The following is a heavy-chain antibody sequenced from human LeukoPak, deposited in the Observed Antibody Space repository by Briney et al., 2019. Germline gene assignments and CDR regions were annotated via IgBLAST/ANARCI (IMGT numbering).Heavy chain of an antibody. J-gene: IGHJ4*02. Sequence: GGSLRLSCAASGFTFSSYSMNWVRQVPGRGLEWVSSISSSGRYIYYADSVKGRFTTSRDSAKSSLSLEMNSLRAEDTAVYYCAKDQEYTIFGVAYHWGQGTLVTVSS. D-gene: IGHD3-3*01. V-gene: IGHV3-21*01. CDR1: GFTFSSYS. CDR2: ISSSGRYI. CDR3: AKDQEYTIFGVAYH.